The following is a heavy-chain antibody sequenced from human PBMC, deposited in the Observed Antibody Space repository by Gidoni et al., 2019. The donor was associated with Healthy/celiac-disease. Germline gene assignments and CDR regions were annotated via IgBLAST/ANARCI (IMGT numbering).Heavy chain of an antibody. V-gene: IGHV4-30-2*01. CDR3: ARAYYYDSSGPTDAFDI. D-gene: IGHD3-22*01. J-gene: IGHJ3*02. CDR1: GGSISSGGYS. CDR2: IYHSGST. Sequence: QLQLQESGSGLVKPSQTLSLTCAVSGGSISSGGYSWSWIRQPPGKGLEWIGYIYHSGSTYYNPPLKSRVTISVDRSKNQFSLKLSSVTAADTAVYYCARAYYYDSSGPTDAFDIWGQGTMVTVSS.